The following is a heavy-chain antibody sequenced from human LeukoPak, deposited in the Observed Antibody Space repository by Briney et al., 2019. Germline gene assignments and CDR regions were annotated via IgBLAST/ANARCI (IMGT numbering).Heavy chain of an antibody. D-gene: IGHD6-19*01. CDR3: ARDGPSGWYDQGDAFVI. J-gene: IGHJ3*02. CDR2: ISAYNGNT. CDR1: GYTFTSYG. Sequence: ASVKVSCKASGYTFTSYGISWVRQAPGQGLEWMGWISAYNGNTNYAQKLQGRVTMTTDTSTSTAYMELRSLRSDDTAVYYCARDGPSGWYDQGDAFVIWGQGTMVTVSS. V-gene: IGHV1-18*01.